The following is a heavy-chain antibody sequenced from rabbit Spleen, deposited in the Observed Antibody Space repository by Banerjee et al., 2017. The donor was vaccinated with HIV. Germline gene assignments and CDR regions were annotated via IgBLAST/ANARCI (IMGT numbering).Heavy chain of an antibody. V-gene: IGHV1S7*01. CDR1: GFDFSRYY. D-gene: IGHD6-1*01. CDR2: TEPIFGTT. J-gene: IGHJ4*01. Sequence: QSLEESGGGLVQPGGSLTLSCKASGFDFSRYYMTWVRKALGKGLEWIGLTEPIFGTTYYANWVNGRFTISSHNAQNTLYLQVKSLTAADTATYFCARVGGVCVYGYATFWGPGTLGTVS. CDR3: ARVGGVCVYGYATF.